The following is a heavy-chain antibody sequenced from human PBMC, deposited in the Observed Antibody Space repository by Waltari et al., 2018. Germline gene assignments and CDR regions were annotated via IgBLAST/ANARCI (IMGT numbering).Heavy chain of an antibody. J-gene: IGHJ4*02. Sequence: QVQLVQSGAEVKKPGASVKVSCKASGYTFTSYAMHWVRQAPGQRREWMGWINAGNGNTKYAQEVQGRVTITRDTSASTAYMELSSLRSEDMAVYYCARADYDFWSGYYTGYFDYWGQGTLVTVSS. CDR3: ARADYDFWSGYYTGYFDY. CDR1: GYTFTSYA. CDR2: INAGNGNT. V-gene: IGHV1-3*03. D-gene: IGHD3-3*01.